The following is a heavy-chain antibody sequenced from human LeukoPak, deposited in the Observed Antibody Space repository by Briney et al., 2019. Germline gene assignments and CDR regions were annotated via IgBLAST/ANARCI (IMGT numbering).Heavy chain of an antibody. V-gene: IGHV3-15*01. CDR3: TTASLLGYCSSTSCYARGPFDY. J-gene: IGHJ4*02. CDR1: GFTFSNAW. Sequence: GGSRRLSCAASGFTFSNAWMSWVRQAPGKGLEWVGRIKSKTDGGTTDYAAPVKGRFTISRDDSKNTLYLQMNSLKTEDTAVYYCTTASLLGYCSSTSCYARGPFDYWGQGTLVTVSS. D-gene: IGHD2-2*01. CDR2: IKSKTDGGTT.